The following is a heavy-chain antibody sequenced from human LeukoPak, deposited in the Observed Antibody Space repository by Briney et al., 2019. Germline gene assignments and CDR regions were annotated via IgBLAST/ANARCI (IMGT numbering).Heavy chain of an antibody. J-gene: IGHJ4*02. Sequence: GASVKVSCKASGYTFTSYYMHWVRQAPGQGLEWMGIINPSGGSTSYAQKFQGRVTITADESTSTAYMELSSLRSEDTAVYYCARDNARGSYYSSQSDWGQGTLVTVSS. CDR3: ARDNARGSYYSSQSD. V-gene: IGHV1-46*01. CDR1: GYTFTSYY. CDR2: INPSGGST. D-gene: IGHD1-26*01.